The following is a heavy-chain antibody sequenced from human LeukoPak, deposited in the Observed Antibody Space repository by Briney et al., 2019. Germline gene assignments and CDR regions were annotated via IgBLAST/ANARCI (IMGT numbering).Heavy chain of an antibody. CDR1: GGSISSYY. J-gene: IGHJ1*01. V-gene: IGHV4-59*01. CDR3: AGAEVTTDWWGLDFQH. Sequence: SETLSLTCTVSGGSISSYYWSWIRQPPGKGLEWIGYIYYSGSTNYNPSLKSRVTISVDTSKNQFSLKLSSVTAADTAVYYCAGAEVTTDWWGLDFQHWGQGTLVTVSS. D-gene: IGHD4-17*01. CDR2: IYYSGST.